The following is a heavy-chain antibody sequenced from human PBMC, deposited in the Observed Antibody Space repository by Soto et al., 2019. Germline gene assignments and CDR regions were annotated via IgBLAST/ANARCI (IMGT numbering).Heavy chain of an antibody. CDR1: GYTFTSYD. CDR3: ATGIKYYESGDDAFDI. CDR2: MNPNNGNT. V-gene: IGHV1-8*01. Sequence: QVQLVQSGAEATKPGASVKVSCKASGYTFTSYDINWGRQATGQGLEWMGWMNPNNGNTGYAQKFQGRVTMTRNTSISTAYMELSGLRSEDTAVYYCATGIKYYESGDDAFDIWGQGTMVTVSS. D-gene: IGHD3-10*01. J-gene: IGHJ3*02.